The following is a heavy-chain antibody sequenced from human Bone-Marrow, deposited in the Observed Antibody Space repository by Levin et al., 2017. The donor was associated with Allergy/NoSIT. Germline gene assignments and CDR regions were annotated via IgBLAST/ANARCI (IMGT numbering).Heavy chain of an antibody. D-gene: IGHD1-26*01. CDR3: AKGSSYSGTYYFDF. CDR2: LSETGAST. J-gene: IGHJ4*02. CDR1: GFFFTSYA. Sequence: GGSLRLSCAASGFFFTSYAMSWVRQAPGKGPEWVSGLSETGASTYYAASVKGRFTISRDNSNNTLYLQMNSLRAEDTAVYYCAKGSSYSGTYYFDFWGQGTPVTVSS. V-gene: IGHV3-23*01.